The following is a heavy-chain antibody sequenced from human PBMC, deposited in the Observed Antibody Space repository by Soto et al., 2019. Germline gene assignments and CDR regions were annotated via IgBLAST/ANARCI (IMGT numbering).Heavy chain of an antibody. CDR1: GYTFTNYG. Sequence: QVQLLQSGAEVKKPGASVKVSCKASGYTFTNYGITWLRQAPGQGLEWMGWIGAYNGNTHYTERLQGRVTMTTDTSTSTAYMELRGLRSDDSAVYYCARVRQLVVYFYDYMDVWGNGTTVTVSS. CDR2: IGAYNGNT. V-gene: IGHV1-18*01. D-gene: IGHD6-6*01. CDR3: ARVRQLVVYFYDYMDV. J-gene: IGHJ6*03.